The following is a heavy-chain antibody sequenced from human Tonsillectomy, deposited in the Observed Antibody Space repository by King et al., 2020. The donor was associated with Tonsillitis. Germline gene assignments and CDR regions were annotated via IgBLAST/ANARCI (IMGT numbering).Heavy chain of an antibody. CDR3: AGPEATGWPAFFDS. CDR2: VYYAVTS. J-gene: IGHJ4*02. CDR1: GGPITKSIYY. Sequence: QLQESGPGRVKPSETLSLTCTVSGGPITKSIYYGGWIRQAPGKGLEWIASVYYAVTSYNNPSLESRLTLSVDTSKNLFSLKLTSVTDADTAVYYCAGPEATGWPAFFDSWGQGTLVTVSS. D-gene: IGHD6-19*01. V-gene: IGHV4-39*01.